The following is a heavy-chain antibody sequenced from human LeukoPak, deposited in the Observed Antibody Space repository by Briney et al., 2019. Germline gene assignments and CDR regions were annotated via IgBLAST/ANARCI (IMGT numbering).Heavy chain of an antibody. Sequence: GGSLRLSCAALGFTLSSHAMSWVRQAPGKGLEWISTFSESSGSAHYADSVKGRFTISRDISKNTLYLQMNSLRAEDTAVYYCARDPSRSWWGYFDYWGQGALVTVSS. CDR1: GFTLSSHA. D-gene: IGHD6-13*01. CDR3: ARDPSRSWWGYFDY. V-gene: IGHV3-23*01. CDR2: FSESSGSA. J-gene: IGHJ4*02.